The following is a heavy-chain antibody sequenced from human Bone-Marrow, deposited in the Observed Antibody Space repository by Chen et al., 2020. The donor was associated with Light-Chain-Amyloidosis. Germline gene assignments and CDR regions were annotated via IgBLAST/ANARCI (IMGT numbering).Heavy chain of an antibody. V-gene: IGHV5-51*01. CDR1: GYTFPNYW. CDR2: IYPDDSDA. J-gene: IGHJ4*02. CDR3: ARRRDGYNFDY. Sequence: EVQLEQSGPEVKKPGESLKNSCKGSGYTFPNYWIGWVRQMTGKGLEWMGVIYPDDSDARYSPSFEGQVTISADKSITTAYLQWRSLKASDTAMYYCARRRDGYNFDYWGQGTLVTVSS. D-gene: IGHD5-12*01.